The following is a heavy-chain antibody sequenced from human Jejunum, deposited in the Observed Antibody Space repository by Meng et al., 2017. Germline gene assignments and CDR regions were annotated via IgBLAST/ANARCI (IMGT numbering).Heavy chain of an antibody. CDR3: ARDWGCRDGYCFSGLLEF. D-gene: IGHD2-15*01. V-gene: IGHV4-4*02. Sequence: QVQLQESGPGLVRPSGTLTRTCSLSGDSISSNTRWTWVRQPPGRGLEWIGEIYHSGDTNYNPSLTSPVTISVDKSKSQFTLRLNSVTAADTAIYYCARDWGCRDGYCFSGLLEFWGQGILVTVSS. J-gene: IGHJ4*02. CDR2: IYHSGDT. CDR1: GDSISSNTR.